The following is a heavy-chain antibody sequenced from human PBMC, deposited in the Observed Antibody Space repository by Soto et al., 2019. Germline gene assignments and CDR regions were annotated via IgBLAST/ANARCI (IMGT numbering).Heavy chain of an antibody. J-gene: IGHJ6*02. V-gene: IGHV5-51*01. CDR3: ARDWTAPGAMDV. D-gene: IGHD1-1*01. CDR1: GYSFTSYW. Sequence: VESLKISCKGAGYSFTSYWIGWVRQMPGKGLEWMGIIYPGDSDTRYSPSFQGQVTISADKPTSTAYLPWSSLKASDTAMHYCARDWTAPGAMDVGGRGTTLTVSS. CDR2: IYPGDSDT.